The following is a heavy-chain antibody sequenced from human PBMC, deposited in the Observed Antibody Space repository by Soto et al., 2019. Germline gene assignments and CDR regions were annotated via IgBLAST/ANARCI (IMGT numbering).Heavy chain of an antibody. CDR3: ERGGSGTYHV. D-gene: IGHD3-10*01. J-gene: IGHJ4*02. Sequence: TLSLTFSVSDDSVTGGGYYWSWIRQHPAKGLEWIGSIYYRGSTYYNPSLRSRGTISLDPSQARLSLRLTSLTAADTATYYCERGGSGTYHVWGQGTLVTVSS. V-gene: IGHV4-31*02. CDR1: DDSVTGGGYY. CDR2: IYYRGST.